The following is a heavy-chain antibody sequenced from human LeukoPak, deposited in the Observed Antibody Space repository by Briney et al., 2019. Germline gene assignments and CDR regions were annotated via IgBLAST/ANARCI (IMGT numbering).Heavy chain of an antibody. CDR2: INPSGGST. J-gene: IGHJ4*02. D-gene: IGHD6-19*01. CDR3: ARVRAVAGVCFDY. CDR1: GYTFTGYY. V-gene: IGHV1-46*01. Sequence: ASVKVFCKASGYTFTGYYMHWVRQAPGQGLEWMGWINPSGGSTSYAQKFQGRVTMTRDMSTSTVYMELSSLRSEDTAVYYCARVRAVAGVCFDYWGQGTLVTVSS.